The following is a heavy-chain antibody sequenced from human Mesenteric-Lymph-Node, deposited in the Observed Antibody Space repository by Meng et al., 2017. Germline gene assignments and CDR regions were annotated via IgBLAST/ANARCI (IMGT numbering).Heavy chain of an antibody. Sequence: VPLVQSGAEVKRPGASLKVSCKTSGYTFTNYGISWVRQAPGQGLEWMGWITAYNGNKKYVQKLQGRVTMTTDTSTSTAYMELRSLRSDDTAVYYCARVEGATYFSHNWFDPWGQGTLVTVSS. D-gene: IGHD1-26*01. CDR1: GYTFTNYG. CDR3: ARVEGATYFSHNWFDP. J-gene: IGHJ5*02. V-gene: IGHV1-18*01. CDR2: ITAYNGNK.